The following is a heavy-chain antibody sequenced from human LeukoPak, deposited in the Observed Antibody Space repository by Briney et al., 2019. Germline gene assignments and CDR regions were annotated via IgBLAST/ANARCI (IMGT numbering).Heavy chain of an antibody. V-gene: IGHV1-69*13. CDR2: IIPIFGTA. D-gene: IGHD6-13*01. CDR3: ARDREYSSSWYDYYGMDV. J-gene: IGHJ6*02. CDR1: GGTFSSYA. Sequence: GASVKVSCKASGGTFSSYAISWVRQAPGQGREWMGGIIPIFGTANYAQKFQGRVTITADESTSTAYMELSSLRSEDTAVYYCARDREYSSSWYDYYGMDVWGQGTTVTVYS.